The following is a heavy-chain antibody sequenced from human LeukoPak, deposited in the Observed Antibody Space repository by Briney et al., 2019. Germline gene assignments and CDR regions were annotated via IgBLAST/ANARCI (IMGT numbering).Heavy chain of an antibody. D-gene: IGHD5-18*01. CDR3: ARRMDTLWYFDL. V-gene: IGHV4-59*08. CDR1: GGSISSYY. J-gene: IGHJ2*01. CDR2: IYHSGST. Sequence: SETLSLTCGVSGGSISSYYWNWLRQPPGKGLEWIGYIYHSGSTDYNPSLKSRVTISVDTSKNQFSLKLSSVTAADTAVYYCARRMDTLWYFDLWGRGTLVTVSS.